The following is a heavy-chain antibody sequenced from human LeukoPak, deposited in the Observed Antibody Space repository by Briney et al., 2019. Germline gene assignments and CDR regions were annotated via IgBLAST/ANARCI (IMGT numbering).Heavy chain of an antibody. CDR3: ARDRNAGYCSSTSCHYFDY. Sequence: SETLSLTCTVSGGSISSGGYYWSWIRQPPGKGLEWIGYIYHSGSTYYNPSLKSRVTISVDRSKNQFSLKLSSVTAAGTAVYYCARDRNAGYCSSTSCHYFDYWGQGTLVTVSS. CDR2: IYHSGST. CDR1: GGSISSGGYY. J-gene: IGHJ4*02. D-gene: IGHD2-2*01. V-gene: IGHV4-30-2*01.